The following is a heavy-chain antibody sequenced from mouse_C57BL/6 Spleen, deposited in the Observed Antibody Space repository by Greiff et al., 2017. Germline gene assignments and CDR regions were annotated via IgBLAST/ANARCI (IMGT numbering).Heavy chain of an antibody. D-gene: IGHD2-13*01. V-gene: IGHV1-50*01. Sequence: QVQLQQPGAELVKPGASVKLSCKASGYTFTSYWMQWVKQRPGQGLEWIGEIDPSDNYTNYNQKFKGKATLTVDTSSSTAYMQLSILTSEDSAVYYCAILRLEVFYYWGQGTTLTVSS. CDR1: GYTFTSYW. J-gene: IGHJ2*01. CDR3: AILRLEVFYY. CDR2: IDPSDNYT.